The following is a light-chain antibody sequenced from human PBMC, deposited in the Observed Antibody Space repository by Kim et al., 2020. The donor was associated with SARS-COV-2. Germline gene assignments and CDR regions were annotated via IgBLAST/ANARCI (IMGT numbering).Light chain of an antibody. CDR3: QQRNSWPLT. J-gene: IGKJ4*01. Sequence: EIVLTQSPATLSLSPGESATLSCRASQSISSYLAWYQQKSGQAPSLVIYDASTRATGIPARFSGSGSGTDFTLTISSLEAEDFAVYYCQQRNSWPLTFGGGTKVEIK. V-gene: IGKV3-11*01. CDR2: DAS. CDR1: QSISSY.